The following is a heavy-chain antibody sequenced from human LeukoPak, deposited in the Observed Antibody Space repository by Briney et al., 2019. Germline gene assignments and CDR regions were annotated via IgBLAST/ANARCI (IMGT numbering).Heavy chain of an antibody. CDR3: ANRAWLDS. CDR2: ITDSGGKT. J-gene: IGHJ4*02. D-gene: IGHD5-12*01. Sequence: GGSLRLSCAASGFTFSTFAMNWVRQAPGKGLEWVSVITDSGGKTYYADSVKGRFIISRDNSQNILYLQMNSLRVEDTAVYYCANRAWLDSWGQGTLVTVSS. V-gene: IGHV3-23*01. CDR1: GFTFSTFA.